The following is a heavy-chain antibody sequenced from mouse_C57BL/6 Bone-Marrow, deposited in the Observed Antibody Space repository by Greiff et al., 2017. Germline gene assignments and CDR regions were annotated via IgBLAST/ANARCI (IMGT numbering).Heavy chain of an antibody. D-gene: IGHD3-1*01. CDR3: TTWALLWYFDV. J-gene: IGHJ1*03. CDR2: IDPENGDT. V-gene: IGHV14-4*01. CDR1: GFNIKDDY. Sequence: EQSGAELVRPGASVKLSCTASGFNIKDDYMHWVKQRPEQGLEWIGWIDPENGDTEYASKFQGKATITADTSSNPAYLQLSSLTSEDTAVYYCTTWALLWYFDVWGTGTTVTVSS.